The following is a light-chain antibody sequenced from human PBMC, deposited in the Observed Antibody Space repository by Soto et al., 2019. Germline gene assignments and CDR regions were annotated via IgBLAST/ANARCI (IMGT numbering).Light chain of an antibody. CDR3: QRSHTFPWT. J-gene: IGKJ1*01. Sequence: VIWMTQSPSLLSASTGDRVTISCRMSQGISSYLAWYQQKPWKAPELLIYGASTLQSGVQSRLSGSGSGTPFTLTISCLQSDDFATYYCQRSHTFPWTFGQWTKVEIK. V-gene: IGKV1D-8*01. CDR2: GAS. CDR1: QGISSY.